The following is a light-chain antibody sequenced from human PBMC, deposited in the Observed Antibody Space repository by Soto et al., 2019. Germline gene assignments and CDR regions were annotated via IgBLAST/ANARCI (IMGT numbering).Light chain of an antibody. J-gene: IGKJ4*01. CDR1: QNISGR. V-gene: IGKV1-39*01. CDR2: GAS. Sequence: DIQNTQSPSSLSASIGETVTITCRASQNISGRLNWYQQTRGRVPKLLIYGASNLESGVPSMFSGSGSVTDFTLTISGLQPEDFASYYCQQCYSPPISCGGGTKV. CDR3: QQCYSPPIS.